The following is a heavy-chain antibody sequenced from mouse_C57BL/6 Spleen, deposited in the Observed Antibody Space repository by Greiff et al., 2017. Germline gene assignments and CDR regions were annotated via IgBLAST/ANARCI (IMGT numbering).Heavy chain of an antibody. D-gene: IGHD2-4*01. CDR3: ADDYDFAY. J-gene: IGHJ3*01. Sequence: QVQLQQSRPELVKPGASVKISCKASGYAFSSSWMNWVKQRPGKGLEWIGRIYPGDGDTNYNGKFKGKATLTADKSSSTAYMQLSSLTSEDSAVYFCADDYDFAYWGQGTLVTVSA. V-gene: IGHV1-82*01. CDR2: IYPGDGDT. CDR1: GYAFSSSW.